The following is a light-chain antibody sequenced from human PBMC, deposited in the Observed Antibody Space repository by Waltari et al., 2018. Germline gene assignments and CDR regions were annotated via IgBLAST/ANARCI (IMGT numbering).Light chain of an antibody. V-gene: IGLV2-14*01. Sequence: QSALTQPASVSGSPGQSITISCIGTGRDIGTYNYLSWYQHYPGKAPKLLIYEVTNRPSGVSHRFSGSKSGNTASLTISGLQAEDEAHYYCSSYRSSNNVVFGGGTKVTVL. J-gene: IGLJ2*01. CDR1: GRDIGTYNY. CDR3: SSYRSSNNVV. CDR2: EVT.